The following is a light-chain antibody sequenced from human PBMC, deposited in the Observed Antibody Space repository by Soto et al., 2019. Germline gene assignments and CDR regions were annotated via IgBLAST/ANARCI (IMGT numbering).Light chain of an antibody. CDR3: SSYTSSSTPYV. J-gene: IGLJ1*01. CDR2: EVS. Sequence: QSVLTQPASVSGSPGQSITISCTGTSSDVGRYNYVSWYQQHPGKAPKLMIYEVSNRPSGVSNRFSGSKSGNTASLTISGLQAEDEADYYCSSYTSSSTPYVFGTGTKVTLL. CDR1: SSDVGRYNY. V-gene: IGLV2-14*01.